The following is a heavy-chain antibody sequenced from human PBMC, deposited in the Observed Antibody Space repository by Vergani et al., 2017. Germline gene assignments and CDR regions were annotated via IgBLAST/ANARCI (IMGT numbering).Heavy chain of an antibody. V-gene: IGHV3-21*01. Sequence: VQLVESGGGLVKPGGSLRLSCAASGFTFSSYSMNWVRQAPGKGLEWVSSISSSSSYIYYADSVKGRFTISRDNAKNSLYLQMNSLRAEDTAVYYCARRRVVVVPAAIVGYYYGMDVWGQGTTVTVSS. J-gene: IGHJ6*02. D-gene: IGHD2-2*01. CDR1: GFTFSSYS. CDR3: ARRRVVVVPAAIVGYYYGMDV. CDR2: ISSSSSYI.